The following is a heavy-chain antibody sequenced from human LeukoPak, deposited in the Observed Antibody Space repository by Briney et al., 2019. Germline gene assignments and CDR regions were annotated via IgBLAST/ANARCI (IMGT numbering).Heavy chain of an antibody. V-gene: IGHV1-2*02. Sequence: ASVKVSCKASGYTFTGYYMHWVRQAPGQGLEWMGWINPNSGGTNYAQKFQGRVTMTRDTSISTAYMELSRLRSDDTAVYYSASLWFGELLNDFDYWGQGTLVTVSS. CDR2: INPNSGGT. CDR1: GYTFTGYY. D-gene: IGHD3-10*01. J-gene: IGHJ4*02. CDR3: ASLWFGELLNDFDY.